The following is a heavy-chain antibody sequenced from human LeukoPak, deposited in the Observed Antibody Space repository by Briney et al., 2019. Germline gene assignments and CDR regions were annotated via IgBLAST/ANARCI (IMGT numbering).Heavy chain of an antibody. V-gene: IGHV1-2*02. Sequence: ASVKVSCKASGYTFTGYYMHWVRQAPGQGLEWMGWINPNSGGTNYAQKFQGRVTITADESTSTAYMELSSLRSEDTAVYYCARDRFGITGTPGLMDVWGKGTTVTVSS. J-gene: IGHJ6*03. CDR3: ARDRFGITGTPGLMDV. D-gene: IGHD1-20*01. CDR2: INPNSGGT. CDR1: GYTFTGYY.